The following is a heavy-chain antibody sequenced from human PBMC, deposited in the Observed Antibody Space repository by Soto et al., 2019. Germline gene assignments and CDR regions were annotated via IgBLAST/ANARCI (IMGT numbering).Heavy chain of an antibody. CDR1: GFSLATSGVG. CDR3: AHRVGLQGNWNGGYFDF. J-gene: IGHJ4*02. D-gene: IGHD1-1*01. V-gene: IGHV2-5*02. CDR2: IYWDDDK. Sequence: QVTLEESGPTRVKPTQTLTLTCTFSGFSLATSGVGVGWVRQPPGKALERLALIYWDDDKRYSPSLRSRLPVTKDTSRNQVVLTMTNMDPVDTATYYCAHRVGLQGNWNGGYFDFWGQGALVTVSS.